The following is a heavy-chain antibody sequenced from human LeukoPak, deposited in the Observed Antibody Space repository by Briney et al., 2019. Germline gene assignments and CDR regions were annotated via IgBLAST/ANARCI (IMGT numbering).Heavy chain of an antibody. CDR3: ARLSIVGATLPDFDY. D-gene: IGHD1-26*01. V-gene: IGHV4-39*07. CDR1: GGSTSSGDYY. CDR2: IYHSGST. J-gene: IGHJ4*02. Sequence: SETLSLTCTVSGGSTSSGDYYWSWIRQPPGKGLEWIGSIYHSGSTYYNPSLKSRVTISVDTSKNQFSLKLSSVTAADTAVYYCARLSIVGATLPDFDYWGQGTLVTVSS.